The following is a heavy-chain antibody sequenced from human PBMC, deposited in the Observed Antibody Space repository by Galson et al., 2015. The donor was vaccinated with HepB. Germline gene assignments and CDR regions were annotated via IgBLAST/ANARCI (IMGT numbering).Heavy chain of an antibody. CDR1: GFTFDDYA. Sequence: SLRLSCAASGFTFDDYAMHWVRQAPGKGLEWVSRISWNSGSIGYADSVKGRFTISRDNAKNSLYLQINSLRPNDTALYYCAKDRDTVPEGLDYWGQGILVTVSS. V-gene: IGHV3-9*01. CDR2: ISWNSGSI. CDR3: AKDRDTVPEGLDY. D-gene: IGHD1-14*01. J-gene: IGHJ4*02.